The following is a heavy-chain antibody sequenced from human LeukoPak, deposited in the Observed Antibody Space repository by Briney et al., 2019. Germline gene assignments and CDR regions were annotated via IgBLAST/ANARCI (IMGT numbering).Heavy chain of an antibody. CDR1: GFTFSSYW. CDR2: INTDGSTT. D-gene: IGHD1-26*01. CDR3: ARVEVGSYGKFDY. J-gene: IGHJ4*02. V-gene: IGHV3-74*01. Sequence: GGSLRLSCAASGFTFSSYWMHWVRQAPGKGLVWVSRINTDGSTTTYADSVKGRFTISRDNAKNTLYLQMNSLRVDDTAVYYCARVEVGSYGKFDYWGQGTLVTVSS.